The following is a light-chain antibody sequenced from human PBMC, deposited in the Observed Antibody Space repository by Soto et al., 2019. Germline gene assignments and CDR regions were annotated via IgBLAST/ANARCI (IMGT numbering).Light chain of an antibody. V-gene: IGKV3-11*01. CDR2: DAS. J-gene: IGKJ1*01. CDR1: QSVSSY. CDR3: QQRSNWPGT. Sequence: EIVLTQSPATLSLSPGERATLSCRASQSVSSYLAWYQQKPGQAPRLLIYDASNRATGIPIRFSGSGSGTDFTLTISSLDPEDFAVYYCQQRSNWPGTFGQGTRWISN.